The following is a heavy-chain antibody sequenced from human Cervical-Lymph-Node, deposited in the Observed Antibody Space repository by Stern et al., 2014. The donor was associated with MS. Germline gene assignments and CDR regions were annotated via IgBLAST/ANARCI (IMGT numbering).Heavy chain of an antibody. Sequence: QVQLQESGPRLVKPSQTLSLTCTVSGGSIISPPPPPPPLPPPPPNRLASIASIFYTGSTYYSPSLKSRITISVDTSKSQFSLKLSSVTAADTAVYYCVREKRVGLRNYYYGMDVWGRGATVTVSS. V-gene: IGHV4-30-4*08. CDR2: IFYTGST. D-gene: IGHD5-12*01. CDR3: VREKRVGLRNYYYGMDV. CDR1: GGSIISPPPP. J-gene: IGHJ6*02.